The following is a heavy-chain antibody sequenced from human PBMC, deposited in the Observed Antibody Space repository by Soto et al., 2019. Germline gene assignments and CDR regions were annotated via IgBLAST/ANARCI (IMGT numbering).Heavy chain of an antibody. V-gene: IGHV4-39*01. CDR1: NGSISSAIYY. D-gene: IGHD3-10*01. CDR2: IYHSGST. Sequence: SETLSLTCTVSNGSISSAIYYWGWIRQPPGKGLEWIGSIYHSGSTYYNPSLQGRVTISVDTSKNQFSLKLSSVTAADTAVYFCARRSSLASVQVYFGEISNYNWFDPWGQGTLVTVSS. CDR3: ARRSSLASVQVYFGEISNYNWFDP. J-gene: IGHJ5*02.